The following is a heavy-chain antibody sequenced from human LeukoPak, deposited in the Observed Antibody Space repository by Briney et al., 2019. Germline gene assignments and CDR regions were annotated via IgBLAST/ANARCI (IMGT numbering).Heavy chain of an antibody. J-gene: IGHJ5*02. V-gene: IGHV1-18*01. CDR3: ARDGGEVPAAIRGWFDP. D-gene: IGHD2-2*02. Sequence: ASVKVSCKASGYTFTSYGISWVRQAAGQGLEWMGWISAYNGNTNYAQKRQGRVTMTTDPSTSTAYMELRSLRSDDTAVYYCARDGGEVPAAIRGWFDPWGQGTLVTVSS. CDR1: GYTFTSYG. CDR2: ISAYNGNT.